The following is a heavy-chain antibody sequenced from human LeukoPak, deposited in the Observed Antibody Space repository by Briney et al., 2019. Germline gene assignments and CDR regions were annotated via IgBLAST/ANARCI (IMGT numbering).Heavy chain of an antibody. D-gene: IGHD1-26*01. Sequence: ASVKVSCKASGYTFTNYYIHWVRQAPGQGLECMGIINPSGGSTSYAQKFQGRVTMTRDMSTSTVYMELSSLRSEDTAVYYCARGGSGSYPDYWGQGTLVTVSS. J-gene: IGHJ4*02. CDR1: GYTFTNYY. CDR2: INPSGGST. V-gene: IGHV1-46*01. CDR3: ARGGSGSYPDY.